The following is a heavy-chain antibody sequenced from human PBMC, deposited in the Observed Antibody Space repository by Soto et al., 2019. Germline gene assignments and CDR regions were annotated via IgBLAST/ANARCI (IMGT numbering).Heavy chain of an antibody. Sequence: GGSLRLSCAASGFIFRMSGMHWVRQAPGKGLEWVAVIWYDGSNKYYADSVKGRFTTSRDNSKNTLYLQMNSLRAEDTAVYYCARGNWNYGYFDFWGQGTLVTVSS. CDR3: ARGNWNYGYFDF. CDR1: GFIFRMSG. D-gene: IGHD1-7*01. CDR2: IWYDGSNK. V-gene: IGHV3-33*01. J-gene: IGHJ4*02.